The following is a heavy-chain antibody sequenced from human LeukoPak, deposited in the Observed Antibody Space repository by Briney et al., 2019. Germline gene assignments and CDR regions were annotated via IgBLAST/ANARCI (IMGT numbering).Heavy chain of an antibody. V-gene: IGHV4-59*05. D-gene: IGHD5-18*01. Sequence: SETLSLTCTVSGGSISSYYWSWIRQPPGKGLEWIGSIYYSGSTYYNPSLKSRVTISVDTSKNQFSLKLSSVTAADTAVYYCARQLRGAFDIWGQGTMVTVSS. CDR3: ARQLRGAFDI. CDR2: IYYSGST. CDR1: GGSISSYY. J-gene: IGHJ3*02.